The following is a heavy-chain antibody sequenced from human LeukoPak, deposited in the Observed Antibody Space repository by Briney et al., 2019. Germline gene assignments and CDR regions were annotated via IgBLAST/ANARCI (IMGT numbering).Heavy chain of an antibody. D-gene: IGHD6-19*01. J-gene: IGHJ6*03. CDR3: ARGLRSGIAVAGTGYYYYYMDV. CDR2: IYTSGST. Sequence: PSETLSLTCTVSGGSISSGSYYWSWIRQPAGKGLEWIGRIYTSGSTNYNPSLKSRVTISVDTSKNQFSLKLSSVTAADTAVYYCARGLRSGIAVAGTGYYYYYMDVWGKGTTVTVSS. CDR1: GGSISSGSYY. V-gene: IGHV4-61*02.